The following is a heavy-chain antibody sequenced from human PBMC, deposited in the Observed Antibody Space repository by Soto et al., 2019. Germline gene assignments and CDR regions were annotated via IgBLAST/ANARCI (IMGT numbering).Heavy chain of an antibody. Sequence: QVHLVQSGVEVKKPGASVKVSCKASGYSFSTYGISWVRQAPGQGLEWMGWISGLNGNTNYAQNLQGRVTMTTDTSTSTAYMELRSLGFDDTAMYYCARDLFGEDGAGYFDYWGKGTLVTVSS. V-gene: IGHV1-18*01. CDR3: ARDLFGEDGAGYFDY. D-gene: IGHD3-10*01. J-gene: IGHJ4*02. CDR1: GYSFSTYG. CDR2: ISGLNGNT.